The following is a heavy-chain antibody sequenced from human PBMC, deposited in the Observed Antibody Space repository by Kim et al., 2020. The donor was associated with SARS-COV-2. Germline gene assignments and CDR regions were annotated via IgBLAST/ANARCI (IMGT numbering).Heavy chain of an antibody. CDR3: AHAAAGTLDFDY. Sequence: RYSPTLKSRLTITKDSSKNQVVLTMTNMDPVDTATYYCAHAAAGTLDFDYWGQGTLVTVSS. J-gene: IGHJ4*02. V-gene: IGHV2-5*01. D-gene: IGHD6-13*01.